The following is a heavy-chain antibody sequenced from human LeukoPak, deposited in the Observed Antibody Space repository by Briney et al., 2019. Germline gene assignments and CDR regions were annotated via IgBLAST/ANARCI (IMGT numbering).Heavy chain of an antibody. Sequence: SGGSLSLSCAASGFTFSSYGMHWVRQAPGKGLEWVAFIRYDGSNKYCADSVKGRFSISGDNSKNTLYLQMNSVRAEDTAVYYCAKDQGGWELRYYFDYWGQGTLVTVSS. V-gene: IGHV3-30*02. J-gene: IGHJ4*02. CDR1: GFTFSSYG. CDR3: AKDQGGWELRYYFDY. D-gene: IGHD1-26*01. CDR2: IRYDGSNK.